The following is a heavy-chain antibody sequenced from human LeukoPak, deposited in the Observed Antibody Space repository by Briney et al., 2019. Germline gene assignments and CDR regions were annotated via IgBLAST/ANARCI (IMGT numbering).Heavy chain of an antibody. Sequence: GGSLRLSCAVSGITLSNYGMAWVRQAPGKGLEWVASLSASGGGTSYADSVRGRFTISRDNAKNTLYLLMNSLRAEDTAVYFCAKRGVVIRVILVGFHKEAYYFDSWGQGVLVTVSS. CDR3: AKRGVVIRVILVGFHKEAYYFDS. D-gene: IGHD3-22*01. CDR2: LSASGGGT. CDR1: GITLSNYG. V-gene: IGHV3-23*01. J-gene: IGHJ4*02.